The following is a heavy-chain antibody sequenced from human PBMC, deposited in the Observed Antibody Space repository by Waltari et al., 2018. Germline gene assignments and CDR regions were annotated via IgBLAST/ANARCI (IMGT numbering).Heavy chain of an antibody. D-gene: IGHD3-3*01. J-gene: IGHJ4*02. Sequence: QVQLVQSGAEVKKPGASVKVSCKASGYTFTSYDINWVRQATGQGLEWMGWRNPNSGNTGYAQKFQGRVTMTRNTSISTAYMELSSLRSEDTAVYYCARGLQTSYYDFWSGYFFDYWGQGTLVTVSS. V-gene: IGHV1-8*01. CDR1: GYTFTSYD. CDR2: RNPNSGNT. CDR3: ARGLQTSYYDFWSGYFFDY.